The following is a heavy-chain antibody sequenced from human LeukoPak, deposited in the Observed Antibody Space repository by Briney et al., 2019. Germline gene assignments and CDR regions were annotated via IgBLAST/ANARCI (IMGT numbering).Heavy chain of an antibody. V-gene: IGHV1-24*01. CDR3: ATEYYYDSTSDY. CDR2: FDPEDGET. D-gene: IGHD3-22*01. Sequence: ASVKVSCKVSGYTLTELSMHWVRQAPGKGLGWMGGFDPEDGETIYAQKFQGRVTMTEDTSTDTAYMELSSLRSEDTAVYYCATEYYYDSTSDYWGQGTLVTVSS. CDR1: GYTLTELS. J-gene: IGHJ4*02.